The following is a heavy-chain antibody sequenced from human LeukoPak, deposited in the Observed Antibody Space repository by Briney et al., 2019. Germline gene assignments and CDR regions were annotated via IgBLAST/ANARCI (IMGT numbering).Heavy chain of an antibody. V-gene: IGHV4-30-4*01. CDR2: IYYSGST. Sequence: SETLSLTCTVSGGSISSGDYYWSWIRQPPGKGLEWIGYIYYSGSTYYNPSLKSRVTISVDTSKNQFSLKLSSVTAADTAVYYCARGGRYCTNGVCYGTPYYYYYGMDVWGQGTTVTVSS. J-gene: IGHJ6*02. CDR1: GGSISSGDYY. CDR3: ARGGRYCTNGVCYGTPYYYYYGMDV. D-gene: IGHD2-8*01.